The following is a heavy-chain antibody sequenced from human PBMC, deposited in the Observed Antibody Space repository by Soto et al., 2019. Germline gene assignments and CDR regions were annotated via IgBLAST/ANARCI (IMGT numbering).Heavy chain of an antibody. J-gene: IGHJ4*02. CDR1: GGSFSGYY. D-gene: IGHD2-2*01. CDR3: ARVPPVAAAKYYFDY. CDR2: INHSGGT. Sequence: SETLSLTCAVYGGSFSGYYWTWIRRPPGKGLEWIGEINHSGGTNYNPSLKSRVIMSVDTSKNQFSLRLTSVTAADTAGYYCARVPPVAAAKYYFDYWGQGTLVTVSS. V-gene: IGHV4-34*01.